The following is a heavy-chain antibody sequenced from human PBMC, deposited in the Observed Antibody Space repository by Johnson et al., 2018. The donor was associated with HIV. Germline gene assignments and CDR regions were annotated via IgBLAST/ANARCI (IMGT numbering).Heavy chain of an antibody. J-gene: IGHJ3*02. Sequence: VQLVESGGGLVQPGGSLRLSCAASGFTFSSYWMSWVRQAPGKGLEWVSVIYSGGSTYYADSVKGSCTISRDNSKNRLYLQMNSLRAEDTAVYYCAKDVKEWSPAFDIWGKGTMVTVSS. CDR1: GFTFSSYW. CDR2: IYSGGST. D-gene: IGHD3-3*01. CDR3: AKDVKEWSPAFDI. V-gene: IGHV3-66*01.